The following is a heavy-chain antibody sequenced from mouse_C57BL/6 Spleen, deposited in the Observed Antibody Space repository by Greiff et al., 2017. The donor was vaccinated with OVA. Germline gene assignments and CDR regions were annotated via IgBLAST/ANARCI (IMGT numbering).Heavy chain of an antibody. CDR3: GRRVTAVVATDWYFDV. CDR2: IDPSDSET. D-gene: IGHD1-1*01. CDR1: GYTFTSYW. Sequence: QVQLQQPGAELVRPGSSVKLSCKASGYTFTSYWMHWVKQRPIQGLEWIGNIDPSDSETHYNQKFKDKATLTVDKSSSTAYMQLSSLTSEDSAVYYCGRRVTAVVATDWYFDVWGTGTTVTVSS. J-gene: IGHJ1*03. V-gene: IGHV1-52*01.